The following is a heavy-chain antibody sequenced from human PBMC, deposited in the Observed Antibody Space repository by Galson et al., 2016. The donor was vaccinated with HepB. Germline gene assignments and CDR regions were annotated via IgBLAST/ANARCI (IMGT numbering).Heavy chain of an antibody. V-gene: IGHV3-64*02. CDR1: GFTFSSFA. J-gene: IGHJ6*02. Sequence: SLRLSCAASGFTFSSFAMHWVRQAPGKGLEYVSGISCNGGGTYYADSVRGRFTISRDNSKNTLYLQMGSLRAEDMAVYYCAGGGMDVWGQGTTVTVSS. CDR2: ISCNGGGT. CDR3: AGGGMDV.